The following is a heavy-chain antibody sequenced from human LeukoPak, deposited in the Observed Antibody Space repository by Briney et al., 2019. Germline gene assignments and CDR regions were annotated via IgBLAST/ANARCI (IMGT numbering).Heavy chain of an antibody. V-gene: IGHV4-39*07. CDR2: IYHSGST. Sequence: PSETLSLTCTVSGGSISRSSYYWGWIRQPPGKGLEWIGEIYHSGSTNYNPSLKSRVTISVDKSKNQFSLKLSSVTAADTAVYYCAREPDYGDTTQEGYWGQGTLVTVSS. CDR1: GGSISRSSYY. J-gene: IGHJ4*02. D-gene: IGHD4-17*01. CDR3: AREPDYGDTTQEGY.